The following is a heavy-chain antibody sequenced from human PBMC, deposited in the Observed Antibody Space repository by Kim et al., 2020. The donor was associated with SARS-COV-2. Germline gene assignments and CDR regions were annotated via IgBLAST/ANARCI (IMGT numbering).Heavy chain of an antibody. CDR1: GYSFTSYW. CDR2: IYPGDSDT. Sequence: GESLKISCKGSGYSFTSYWIGWVRQMPGKGLEWMGIIYPGDSDTRYSPSFQGQVTISADKSISTAYLQWSSLKASDTAMYYCARLPNFSKLRYFDWLSKGNYYFDYWGQGTLVTVSS. CDR3: ARLPNFSKLRYFDWLSKGNYYFDY. V-gene: IGHV5-51*01. J-gene: IGHJ4*02. D-gene: IGHD3-9*01.